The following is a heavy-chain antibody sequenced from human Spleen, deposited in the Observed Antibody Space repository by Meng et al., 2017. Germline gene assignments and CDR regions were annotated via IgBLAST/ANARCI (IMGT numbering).Heavy chain of an antibody. V-gene: IGHV3-48*03. D-gene: IGHD1-26*01. J-gene: IGHJ6*02. CDR3: ARDLSNEGSYVYYGMDV. CDR2: IDSSGSTI. Sequence: GESLKISCAASGFTFRNYAMNWVRQAPGKGLEWLSYIDSSGSTIYYADSVKGRFTISRDNAKSSLYLQMNSLRAEDTADYYCARDLSNEGSYVYYGMDVWGLGTTVTVSS. CDR1: GFTFRNYA.